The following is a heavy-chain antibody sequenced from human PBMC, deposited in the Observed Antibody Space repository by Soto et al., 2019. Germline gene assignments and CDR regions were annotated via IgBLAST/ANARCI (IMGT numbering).Heavy chain of an antibody. V-gene: IGHV3-23*01. CDR3: AKPPYGAQHDV. J-gene: IGHJ1*01. Sequence: EVQLLESGGGLVQPGGSLRLSCAASGFTFSSYAMSWVRQAPGKVLEWVSAISGSGGSTYYADSVKGRFTISRDNSKNTLYLPMNSLRGEDTAVYYWAKPPYGAQHDVWVKGTLVTVSS. D-gene: IGHD4-17*01. CDR2: ISGSGGST. CDR1: GFTFSSYA.